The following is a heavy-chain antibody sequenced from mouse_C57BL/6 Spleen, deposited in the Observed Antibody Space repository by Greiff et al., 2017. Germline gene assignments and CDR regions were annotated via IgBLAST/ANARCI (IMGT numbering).Heavy chain of an antibody. CDR1: GYSITSGYY. D-gene: IGHD1-1*01. CDR3: ARVFFYYGSLDY. V-gene: IGHV3-6*01. CDR2: ISYDGSN. Sequence: DVQLQESGPGLVKPSQSLSLTCSVTGYSITSGYYWNWIRQFPGNKLEWMGYISYDGSNNYNPSLKNRISITRDTSKNQFFLKLNSVTTEDTATYYCARVFFYYGSLDYWGQGTTLTVSS. J-gene: IGHJ2*01.